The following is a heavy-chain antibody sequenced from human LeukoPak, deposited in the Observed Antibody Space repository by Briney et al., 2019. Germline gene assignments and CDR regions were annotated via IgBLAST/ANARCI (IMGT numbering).Heavy chain of an antibody. CDR2: INPNSGGT. J-gene: IGHJ4*02. D-gene: IGHD2-2*01. CDR1: GYTFTGYY. Sequence: GASVKVSCKASGYTFTGYYMHWVRQAPGQGLEWMGWINPNSGGTNYAQKFQGRVTMTRDTSISTAYMELSRLRSDDTAVYYCARDFFVVVPAAPPYYFDYWGQGTLVTVSS. V-gene: IGHV1-2*02. CDR3: ARDFFVVVPAAPPYYFDY.